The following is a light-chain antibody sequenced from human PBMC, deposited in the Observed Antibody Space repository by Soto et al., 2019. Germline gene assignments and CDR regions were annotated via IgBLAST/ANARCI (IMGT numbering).Light chain of an antibody. CDR3: QQYVGSPPTMT. Sequence: EIVLTQSPGTLSLSPGERATLSCRASQSVNSGYLALYQQKPGQAPKLLIYGASSRATGIPDRFSGSGAGTDFTLTITRLEPEDFAVYYCQQYVGSPPTMTFGPGTRLDIK. V-gene: IGKV3-20*01. CDR2: GAS. J-gene: IGKJ5*01. CDR1: QSVNSGY.